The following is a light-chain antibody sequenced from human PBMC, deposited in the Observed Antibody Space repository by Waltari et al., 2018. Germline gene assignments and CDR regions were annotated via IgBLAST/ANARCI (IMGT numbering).Light chain of an antibody. CDR1: QSIGSN. CDR2: RAS. CDR3: QQYNNWPPWT. J-gene: IGKJ1*01. Sequence: EVVMTQSPDTLSVSPGERATLSCRASQSIGSNLAWYHQKPGQVPRLLISRASTRATGIPARFSGRGSGTEFTLTIDSLQSEDFAVYYCQQYNNWPPWTFGQGTKVEIK. V-gene: IGKV3-15*01.